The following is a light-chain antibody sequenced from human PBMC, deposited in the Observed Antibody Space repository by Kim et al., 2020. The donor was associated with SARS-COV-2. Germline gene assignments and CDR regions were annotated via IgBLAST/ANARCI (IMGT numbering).Light chain of an antibody. V-gene: IGLV2-11*01. CDR2: DVS. Sequence: QSVTISCTGTTSDVGGYDYVSWYQHHPGKAPKLMIYDVSQRPSGVPDRFSGSKSGNTASLTISGLQAEDEADYYCCSYAGSYAHVVFGGGTKLTVL. CDR3: CSYAGSYAHVV. J-gene: IGLJ2*01. CDR1: TSDVGGYDY.